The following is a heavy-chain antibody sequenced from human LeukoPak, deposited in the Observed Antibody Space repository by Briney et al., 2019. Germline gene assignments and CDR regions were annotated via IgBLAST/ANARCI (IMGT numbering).Heavy chain of an antibody. CDR1: GFTVSSNY. V-gene: IGHV3-66*01. CDR2: IYKGGST. D-gene: IGHD3-10*01. Sequence: GGSLRLSCAASGFTVSSNYMSWVRQAPGKGLEWVSVIYKGGSTNYADSVQGRFTISRDNSENTLYLQMNSLRAEDTAVYYCARDYGGGYWGQGTLVTVSS. J-gene: IGHJ4*02. CDR3: ARDYGGGY.